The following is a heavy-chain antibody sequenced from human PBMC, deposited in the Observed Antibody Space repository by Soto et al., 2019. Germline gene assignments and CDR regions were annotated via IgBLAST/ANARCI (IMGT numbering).Heavy chain of an antibody. CDR3: AKDYVSCSGGSCHLIDY. J-gene: IGHJ4*02. V-gene: IGHV3-30*18. CDR2: ISYDGSNK. CDR1: GFTFSSYG. Sequence: QVQLVESGGGVVQPGRSLRISCAASGFTFSSYGMHWVRQAPGKGLEWVAVISYDGSNKYYADSVKGRFTISRDNSKNTLYLQMNSLRAEDTAVYYCAKDYVSCSGGSCHLIDYWGQGTLVTVSS. D-gene: IGHD2-15*01.